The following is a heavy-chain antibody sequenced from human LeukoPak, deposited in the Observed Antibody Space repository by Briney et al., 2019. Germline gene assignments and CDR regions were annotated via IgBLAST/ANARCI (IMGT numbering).Heavy chain of an antibody. CDR2: FYYGGST. J-gene: IGHJ4*02. V-gene: IGHV4-39*07. Sequence: SETLSLTCTVSGDSISTSSDYWGWIRQPPGKGLEWIGYFYYGGSTYYTPSLKSRVTMSVDTSKNQFSLKLSSVTAADTAVYYCARDQYSGSLDYWGQGTLVTVSS. D-gene: IGHD1-26*01. CDR1: GDSISTSSDY. CDR3: ARDQYSGSLDY.